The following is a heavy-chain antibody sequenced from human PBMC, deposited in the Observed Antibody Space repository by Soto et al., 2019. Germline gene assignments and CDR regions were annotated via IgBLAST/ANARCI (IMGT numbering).Heavy chain of an antibody. J-gene: IGHJ4*02. CDR3: ARHRIEVVWRGFDF. CDR2: SSYNGGT. V-gene: IGHV4-39*01. CDR1: TDSSSFTNSY. D-gene: IGHD3-10*01. Sequence: SETLSLTCTVSTDSSSFTNSYWGWIRQPPGKGLQWIGSSSYNGGTFYNPSLKGRVVISFDTSKKQSSLQVTSVTAADTAVYFCARHRIEVVWRGFDFWGQGSPVTISS.